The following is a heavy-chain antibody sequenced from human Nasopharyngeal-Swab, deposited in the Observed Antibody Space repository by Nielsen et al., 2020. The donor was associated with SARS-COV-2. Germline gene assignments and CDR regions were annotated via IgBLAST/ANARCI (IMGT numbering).Heavy chain of an antibody. Sequence: GGSLRLSCAASGLTFSSYGMHWVRQAPGKGLEWVAVIWYDGSNKYYADSVKGRFTISRDNSKNTLYLQMNSLRAEDTAVYYCAKETYSGSFDFDYWGQGTLVTVSS. D-gene: IGHD1-26*01. J-gene: IGHJ4*02. CDR3: AKETYSGSFDFDY. CDR1: GLTFSSYG. V-gene: IGHV3-30*02. CDR2: IWYDGSNK.